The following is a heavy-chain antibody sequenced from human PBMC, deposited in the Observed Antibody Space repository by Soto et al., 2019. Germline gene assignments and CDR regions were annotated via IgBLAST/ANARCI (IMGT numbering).Heavy chain of an antibody. J-gene: IGHJ6*02. CDR1: GFTFSSYS. Sequence: GGTLRLSCAASGFTFSSYSMNWVSHAPGKGLEWVSSISSSSSYIYYADSVKGRFTISRDNAKNSLYLQMNSLRAEDTAVYYCAREEAYYYGMDVWGQGTLVTVSS. CDR3: AREEAYYYGMDV. V-gene: IGHV3-21*01. CDR2: ISSSSSYI.